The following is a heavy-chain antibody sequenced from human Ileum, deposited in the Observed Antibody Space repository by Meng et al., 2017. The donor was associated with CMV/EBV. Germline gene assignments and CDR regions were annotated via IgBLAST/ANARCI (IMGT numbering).Heavy chain of an antibody. V-gene: IGHV4-30-4*01. D-gene: IGHD3/OR15-3a*01. CDR2: IRHSGRT. CDR1: DCPSATDIFH. CDR3: ARVSWWSGSQMIQTFDS. J-gene: IGHJ4*02. Sequence: LHDYGPPRVNPAPPLLQTCTVADCPSATDIFHCSGVRLTPGNVIEWNAFIRHSGRTSYNPSVKSRFTTSVDTSTNQFSLTVTSVTAADTAVYYCARVSWWSGSQMIQTFDSWGQGTLVTVSS.